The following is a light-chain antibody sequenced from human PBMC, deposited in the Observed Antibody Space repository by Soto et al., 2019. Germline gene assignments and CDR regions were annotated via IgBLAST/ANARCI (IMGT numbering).Light chain of an antibody. CDR2: SNN. CDR1: SSNIGSNT. J-gene: IGLJ3*02. Sequence: QSVLTQPPSVSATPGQRVTISCSGSSSNIGSNTVNWYQQLPGTAPKLVIYSNNQRPSGVPDRFSGSKSGTSASLAISGLQSDDEADYYCAAWDDSLNGGVFGGGTKVT. CDR3: AAWDDSLNGGV. V-gene: IGLV1-44*01.